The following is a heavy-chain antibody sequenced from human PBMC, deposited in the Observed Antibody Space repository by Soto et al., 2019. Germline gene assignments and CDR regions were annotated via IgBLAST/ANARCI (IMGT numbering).Heavy chain of an antibody. CDR3: ARVYIYFDF. CDR1: GGSITKSDSY. CDR2: IYHGGNT. Sequence: QVQLQESGPGLVKPSETLSLTCTVSGGSITKSDSYWAWIRQPPGKGLEWIGSIYHGGNTYYNPTLKSRVIISVDTSKNQFSLKLSSVTAADTAVYYCARVYIYFDFWGQGTLVTVSS. V-gene: IGHV4-39*01. J-gene: IGHJ4*02.